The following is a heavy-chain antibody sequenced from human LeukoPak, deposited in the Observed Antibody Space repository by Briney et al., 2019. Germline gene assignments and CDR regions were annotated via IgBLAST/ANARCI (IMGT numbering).Heavy chain of an antibody. J-gene: IGHJ4*02. CDR3: TTGDLGSR. V-gene: IGHV3-15*01. Sequence: SWVRQAPGKGLEWVGRIKSKTDGGTTDYAAPVKGRFTISRDDSENTLYLQMNSLKSEDTAVYYCTTGDLGSRWGQGTLVTVSS. D-gene: IGHD3-10*01. CDR2: IKSKTDGGTT.